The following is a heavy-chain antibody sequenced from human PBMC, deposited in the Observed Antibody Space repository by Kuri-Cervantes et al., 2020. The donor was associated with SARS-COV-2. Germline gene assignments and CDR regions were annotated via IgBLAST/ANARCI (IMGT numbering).Heavy chain of an antibody. D-gene: IGHD3-3*01. J-gene: IGHJ6*03. CDR2: IRYDGSNK. CDR1: GFTFSGSA. V-gene: IGHV3-30*02. CDR3: AKVAIWSGYYDYYYYMDV. Sequence: GGSLRLSCAASGFTFSGSAMHWVRQAPGKGLEWVAFIRYDGSNKYYADSVKGRFTISRDNSKNTLYLQMNSLRAEDTAVYYCAKVAIWSGYYDYYYYMDVWGKGTTVTVSS.